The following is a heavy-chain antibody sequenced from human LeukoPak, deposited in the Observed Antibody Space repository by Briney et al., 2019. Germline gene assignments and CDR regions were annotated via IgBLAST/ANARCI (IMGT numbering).Heavy chain of an antibody. CDR3: ARGTYDFVQIDY. Sequence: GGSLRLSCAASGFTVSYNYMSWVRQAPGKGLEWVSIIYSSGNTYYADSVKGRFTISRDNSKSMLYLQMNSLRAEDTAAYYCARGTYDFVQIDYWGQGTLVTVSS. V-gene: IGHV3-66*01. CDR1: GFTVSYNY. D-gene: IGHD3-3*01. CDR2: IYSSGNT. J-gene: IGHJ4*02.